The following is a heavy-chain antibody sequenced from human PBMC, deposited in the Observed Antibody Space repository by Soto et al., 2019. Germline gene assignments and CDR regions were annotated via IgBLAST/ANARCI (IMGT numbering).Heavy chain of an antibody. V-gene: IGHV3-23*01. J-gene: IGHJ4*02. Sequence: EVHLLESGGGLVHPGESLRLSCGASGFTFSSCVMTWVRQAPGKGLEWVSCITDSGTGTYYADSLKGRFTISIDNSKNTMNLQMKNLRAEETGVYYCAKGLINLRWYAEDWGQVTLVT. CDR1: GFTFSSCV. CDR3: AKGLINLRWYAED. D-gene: IGHD6-13*01. CDR2: ITDSGTGT.